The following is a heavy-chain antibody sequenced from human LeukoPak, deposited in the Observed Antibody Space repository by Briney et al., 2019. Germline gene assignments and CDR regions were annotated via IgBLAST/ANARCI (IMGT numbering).Heavy chain of an antibody. V-gene: IGHV3-23*01. Sequence: GGSLRLSCAASGFTFSSYAMSWVRQAPGKGLEWVSAISGSGGSTYYADSVKGRFTISRDNSKNTLYLQMNSLRVEDTAVYYCAKAGVGSSWYRYYYYMDVWGKGTTVTVSS. D-gene: IGHD6-13*01. CDR1: GFTFSSYA. CDR3: AKAGVGSSWYRYYYYMDV. CDR2: ISGSGGST. J-gene: IGHJ6*03.